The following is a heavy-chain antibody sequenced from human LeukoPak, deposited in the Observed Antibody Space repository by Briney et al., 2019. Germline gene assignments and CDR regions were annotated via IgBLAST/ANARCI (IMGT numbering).Heavy chain of an antibody. CDR2: ISYDGSNK. Sequence: GRPLRLSCAASGFTFSSYGMHWVRQAPGKGLEWVAAISYDGSNKYYADSVKGRFTISRDNSKNTLYLQMNSLRAEDTAVYYCAKGSVVAAKGGGYYFDYWGQGTLVTVSS. D-gene: IGHD2-15*01. J-gene: IGHJ4*02. CDR1: GFTFSSYG. V-gene: IGHV3-30*18. CDR3: AKGSVVAAKGGGYYFDY.